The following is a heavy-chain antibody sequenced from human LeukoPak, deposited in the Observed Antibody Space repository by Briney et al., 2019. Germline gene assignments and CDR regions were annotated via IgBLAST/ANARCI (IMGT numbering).Heavy chain of an antibody. CDR2: IYSGGDT. J-gene: IGHJ4*02. V-gene: IGHV3-66*02. Sequence: GGSLRLSCAASGFTFSSYAMSWVRQAPGKGLEWVSVIYSGGDTYSADSVKGRFTISRDNSKNTLYLQMNSLRAEDTAVYYCARGEQHLDYWGQGTLVTVSS. CDR3: ARGEQHLDY. CDR1: GFTFSSYA. D-gene: IGHD6-13*01.